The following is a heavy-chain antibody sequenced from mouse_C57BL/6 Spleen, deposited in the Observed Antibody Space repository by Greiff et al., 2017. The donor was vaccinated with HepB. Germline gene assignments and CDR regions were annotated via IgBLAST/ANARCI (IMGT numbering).Heavy chain of an antibody. D-gene: IGHD2-5*01. CDR3: AREYYSNSFAY. J-gene: IGHJ3*01. CDR2: INPSTGGT. CDR1: GYSFTGYY. V-gene: IGHV1-43*01. Sequence: EVQLQQSGPELVKPGASVKISCKASGYSFTGYYMHWVKQSSEKSLEWIGEINPSTGGTSYNQKFKGKATLTVDKSSSTAYMQLKSLTSEDSAVYYCAREYYSNSFAYWGQGTLVTVSA.